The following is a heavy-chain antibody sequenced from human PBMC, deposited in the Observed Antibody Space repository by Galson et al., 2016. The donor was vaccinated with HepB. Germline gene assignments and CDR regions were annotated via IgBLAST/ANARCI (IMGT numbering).Heavy chain of an antibody. CDR1: GGSIVDGGYH. J-gene: IGHJ4*02. V-gene: IGHV4-31*03. Sequence: TLSLTCTVSGGSIVDGGYHLSWIRQHPGMALEWIGSVYYSGSASYSPSLQSRVVISLDTSKTQFSLKLSSVTAADTAAYYCARSLKWGFFDDWGQGTRVTVSS. D-gene: IGHD1-26*01. CDR3: ARSLKWGFFDD. CDR2: VYYSGSA.